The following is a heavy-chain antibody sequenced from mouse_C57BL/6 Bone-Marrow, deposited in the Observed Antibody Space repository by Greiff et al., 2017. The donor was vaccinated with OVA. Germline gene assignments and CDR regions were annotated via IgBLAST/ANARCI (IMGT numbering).Heavy chain of an antibody. J-gene: IGHJ3*01. CDR2: IYPGSGST. CDR3: ARDYGSSPAWFAY. CDR1: GYTFTSYW. D-gene: IGHD1-1*01. V-gene: IGHV1-55*01. Sequence: QVQLQQSGAELVKPGASVKMSCKASGYTFTSYWITWVKQRPGQGLEWIGDIYPGSGSTNYNEKFKSKATLTVDTSSSTAYMQLSSLTSEDSAVSYCARDYGSSPAWFAYWGQGTLVTVSA.